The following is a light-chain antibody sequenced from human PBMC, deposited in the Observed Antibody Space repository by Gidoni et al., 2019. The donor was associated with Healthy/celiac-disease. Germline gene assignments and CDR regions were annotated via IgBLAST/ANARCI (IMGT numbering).Light chain of an antibody. CDR1: QSVLYSSNNKNY. CDR3: QQDYSTPWT. V-gene: IGKV4-1*01. J-gene: IGKJ1*01. Sequence: DIVMTQSPDSLAVSLGERATINCKSSQSVLYSSNNKNYLAWYQQKPGHPPNLLIYWASTRESGVPDRFSGSGSETDFTLTISSLQAEDVAVYYCQQDYSTPWTFGQGTKVEIK. CDR2: WAS.